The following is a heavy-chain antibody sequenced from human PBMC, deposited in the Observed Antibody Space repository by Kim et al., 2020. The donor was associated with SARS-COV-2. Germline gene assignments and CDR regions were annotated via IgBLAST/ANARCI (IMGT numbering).Heavy chain of an antibody. CDR2: ISYDGSNK. CDR1: GFTFSSYG. Sequence: GGSLRLSCAASGFTFSSYGMHWVRQAPGKGLEWVAVISYDGSNKYYADSVKGRFTISRDNSKNTLYLQMNSLRAEDTAVYYCAKGGTTVVTPIDYWGQGTLVTVSS. V-gene: IGHV3-30*18. CDR3: AKGGTTVVTPIDY. D-gene: IGHD4-17*01. J-gene: IGHJ4*02.